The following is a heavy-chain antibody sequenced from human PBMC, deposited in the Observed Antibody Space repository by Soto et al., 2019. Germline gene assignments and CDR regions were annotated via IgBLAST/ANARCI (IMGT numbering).Heavy chain of an antibody. D-gene: IGHD6-13*01. CDR3: ARDLGSSSWYRGNWFDP. V-gene: IGHV3-74*01. CDR2: INSDGSST. CDR1: GFAFSSYW. Sequence: PGGPLRIAYSASGFAFSSYWMHWVRQAPGKGLVWVSRINSDGSSTSYADSVKGRFTISRDNAKNTLYLQMNSLRAEDTAVYYCARDLGSSSWYRGNWFDPWGQGTQVTAPQ. J-gene: IGHJ5*02.